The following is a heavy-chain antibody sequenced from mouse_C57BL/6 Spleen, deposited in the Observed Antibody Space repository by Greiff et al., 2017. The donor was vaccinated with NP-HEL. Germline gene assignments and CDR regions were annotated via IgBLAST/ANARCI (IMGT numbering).Heavy chain of an antibody. D-gene: IGHD2-5*01. Sequence: QVQLQQSGAELMQPGASVKLSCKATGYTFTGYWIEWVKQRPGPGLEWIGEILPGSGSTNYNEKFKGKATFTADTSSNTAYMQLSSLTTEDSAIYYCASPLAYYSNFYAMDYWGQGTSVTVSS. CDR3: ASPLAYYSNFYAMDY. CDR2: ILPGSGST. V-gene: IGHV1-9*01. CDR1: GYTFTGYW. J-gene: IGHJ4*01.